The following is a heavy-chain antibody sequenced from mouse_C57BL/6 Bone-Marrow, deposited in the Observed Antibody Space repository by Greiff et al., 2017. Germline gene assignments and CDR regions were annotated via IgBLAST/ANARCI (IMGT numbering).Heavy chain of an antibody. D-gene: IGHD4-1*01. CDR3: VRQARANWGREFAY. CDR2: IRSKSNNYAT. Sequence: EVQLVESGGGLVQPKGSLKLSCAASGFSFNTYAMNWVRQAPGKGLEWVARIRSKSNNYATYYADSVKDRFTISRDDSESMLYLQMNNLKTEDTAMYYCVRQARANWGREFAYWGQGTLVTVSA. CDR1: GFSFNTYA. V-gene: IGHV10-1*01. J-gene: IGHJ3*01.